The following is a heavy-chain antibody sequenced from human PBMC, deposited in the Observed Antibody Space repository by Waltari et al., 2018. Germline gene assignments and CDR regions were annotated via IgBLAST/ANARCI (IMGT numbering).Heavy chain of an antibody. V-gene: IGHV3-7*01. Sequence: EVQLVESGGGLVQPGGSLRLSCAASGFTFSNYWMNWLRQAPGKVLGGVANGKQDGTEKYKLDAGKGRLTIARDNAKSSLYLQMDSRRAEDTAIYDCARDGRGVNSQFNLFDLWGQGLQVTVSS. CDR1: GFTFSNYW. D-gene: IGHD2-8*01. CDR2: GKQDGTEK. CDR3: ARDGRGVNSQFNLFDL. J-gene: IGHJ5*02.